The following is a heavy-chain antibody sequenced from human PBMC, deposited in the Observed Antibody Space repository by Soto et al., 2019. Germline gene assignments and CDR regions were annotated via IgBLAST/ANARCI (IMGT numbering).Heavy chain of an antibody. CDR3: ARFNWYFDL. CDR2: IYYSGST. Sequence: QVQLQESGPGLVKPSETLSLTCTVSGGSISSYYWSWIRQPPGKGLEWIGYIYYSGSTNYNPSLKSRVTMSVDTPKNQFSLKLSSVTAADTAVYYWARFNWYFDLWGRGTLVTVSS. J-gene: IGHJ2*01. CDR1: GGSISSYY. V-gene: IGHV4-59*08.